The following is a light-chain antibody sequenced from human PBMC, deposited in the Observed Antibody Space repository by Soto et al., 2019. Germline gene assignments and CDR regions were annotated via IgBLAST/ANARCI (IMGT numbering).Light chain of an antibody. V-gene: IGLV2-14*01. CDR2: QVT. Sequence: QSALTQPASVSGSPGQSLTISYTGTNSDVGAYNYVSWYQQHPGKPPKLVIYQVTNRPSGVSDRFSGSKSGGAASLTISGLQAEDEADYYCIPDTSGGIVVFGGGTKLTVL. J-gene: IGLJ2*01. CDR1: NSDVGAYNY. CDR3: IPDTSGGIVV.